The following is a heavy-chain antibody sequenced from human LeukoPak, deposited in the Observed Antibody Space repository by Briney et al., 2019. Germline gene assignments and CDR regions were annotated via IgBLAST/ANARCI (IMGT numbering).Heavy chain of an antibody. Sequence: PGGSLRLSCAASGFTFSTYAMSWVRQAPGKGLEWVSSISTSSRYIYYADSVKGRFTISRDNAKNSLYLQMNSLRAEDTAVYCCARSSGWLQDFWGQGALVTVSS. CDR1: GFTFSTYA. CDR2: ISTSSRYI. V-gene: IGHV3-21*01. D-gene: IGHD5-24*01. J-gene: IGHJ4*02. CDR3: ARSSGWLQDF.